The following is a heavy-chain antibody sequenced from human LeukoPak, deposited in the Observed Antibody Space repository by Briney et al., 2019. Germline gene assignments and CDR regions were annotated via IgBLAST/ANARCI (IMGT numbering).Heavy chain of an antibody. CDR2: MNPNSGNT. V-gene: IGHV1-8*03. CDR3: ARERRIAVAPVFDY. J-gene: IGHJ4*02. Sequence: GASVKVSCKASGYTFTSYDINWVRQATGQGLEWMGWMNPNSGNTGYAQKFQGRVTITRNTSISTAYMELSSLRSEDTAVYYCARERRIAVAPVFDYWGQGTLVTVSS. CDR1: GYTFTSYD. D-gene: IGHD6-19*01.